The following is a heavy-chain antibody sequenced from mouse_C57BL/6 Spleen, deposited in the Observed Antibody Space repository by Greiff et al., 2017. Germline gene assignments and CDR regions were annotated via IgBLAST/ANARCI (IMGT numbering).Heavy chain of an antibody. J-gene: IGHJ2*01. CDR2: ISSGGSYT. CDR1: GFTFSSYG. V-gene: IGHV5-6*01. CDR3: ARHEQDSSGYGY. D-gene: IGHD3-2*02. Sequence: DVHLVESGGDLVKPGGSLKLSCAASGFTFSSYGMSWVRQTPDKRLEWVATISSGGSYTYYPDSVKGRFTISRDNAKNTLYLQMSSLKSEDTAMYYCARHEQDSSGYGYWGQGTTLTVSS.